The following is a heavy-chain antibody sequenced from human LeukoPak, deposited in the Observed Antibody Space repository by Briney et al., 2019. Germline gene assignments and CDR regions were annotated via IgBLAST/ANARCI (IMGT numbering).Heavy chain of an antibody. J-gene: IGHJ4*02. Sequence: GGSLRLSCAASAVTFTFSASGMHWVRQAPGKGLEWVSVIYSGGSTYYADSVKGRFTISRDNSKNTLYLQMNSLRAEDTAVYYCARDAGYEWEFDYWGQGTLVTVSS. V-gene: IGHV3-66*01. CDR1: AVTFTFSASG. CDR2: IYSGGST. CDR3: ARDAGYEWEFDY. D-gene: IGHD1-26*01.